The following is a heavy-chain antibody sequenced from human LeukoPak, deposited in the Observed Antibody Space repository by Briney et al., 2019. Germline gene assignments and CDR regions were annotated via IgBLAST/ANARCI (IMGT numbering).Heavy chain of an antibody. J-gene: IGHJ5*02. D-gene: IGHD4-17*01. CDR3: ARANDYGDSNWFDP. CDR2: IYYSGST. Sequence: PSETLSLTCTVSGGSISSGGYYWSWIRQHPGKGLEWIGYIYYSGSTYYNPSLKSRVTISVDTSKNQFSLKLSSVTAADTAVYYCARANDYGDSNWFDPWGQGTLVTVSS. V-gene: IGHV4-31*03. CDR1: GGSISSGGYY.